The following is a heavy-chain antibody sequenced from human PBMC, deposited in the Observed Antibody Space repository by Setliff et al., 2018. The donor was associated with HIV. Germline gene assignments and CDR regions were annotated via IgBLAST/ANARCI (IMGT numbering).Heavy chain of an antibody. V-gene: IGHV4-34*01. CDR3: TRSLVVTAHLDY. Sequence: PSETLSLTCAVYGGSFNGYYWNWIRQSPGKGLEWIGEINHRGNTNYNPSLKNRVTISVDTSKNQFSLKLNSVTAADTAVYYCTRSLVVTAHLDYWGQGTLVTVSS. D-gene: IGHD2-21*02. CDR2: INHRGNT. CDR1: GGSFNGYY. J-gene: IGHJ4*02.